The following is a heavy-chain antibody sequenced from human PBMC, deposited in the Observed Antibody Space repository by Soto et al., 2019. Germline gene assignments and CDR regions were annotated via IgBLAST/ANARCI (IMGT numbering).Heavy chain of an antibody. Sequence: QAHLMQSGAEVKKPGSSVKVSCKASGGTFSGYAISWVRQRPGRGLEWMGGIIPIFGITTYAEKFPGRITLAADASTGTAFMDLRSLISEDTAVYYCARDPRSITGTTSSEDFQFWGPGTLVSVSS. V-gene: IGHV1-69*01. CDR2: IIPIFGIT. J-gene: IGHJ1*01. D-gene: IGHD1-20*01. CDR1: GGTFSGYA. CDR3: ARDPRSITGTTSSEDFQF.